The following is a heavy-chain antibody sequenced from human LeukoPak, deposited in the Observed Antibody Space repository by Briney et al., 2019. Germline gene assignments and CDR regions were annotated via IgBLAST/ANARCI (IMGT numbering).Heavy chain of an antibody. J-gene: IGHJ4*02. Sequence: ASVKVSCKASGYTFTSYGISGVRQAPGQGLEWMGWISAYNGNTNYAQKLQGRVTMTTDTSTSTAYMELRSLRSDDTAVYYCARTTYYDFWSGYYTDYWGQGTLVTVSS. V-gene: IGHV1-18*01. CDR3: ARTTYYDFWSGYYTDY. CDR1: GYTFTSYG. D-gene: IGHD3-3*01. CDR2: ISAYNGNT.